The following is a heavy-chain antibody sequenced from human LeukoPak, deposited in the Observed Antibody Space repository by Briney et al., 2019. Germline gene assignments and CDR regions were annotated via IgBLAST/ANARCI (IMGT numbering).Heavy chain of an antibody. J-gene: IGHJ6*02. CDR1: GFSLSTSGMC. Sequence: SGPALVKPTQTLTLTCTFSGFSLSTSGMCVSWIRQPPGKALEWLARIDWDDNKYYSTSLKTRLTISKDTSKNQVVLTMTNMDPVDTATYYCARGITMVRGVTLPYYYGMDVWGQGTTVTVSS. CDR2: IDWDDNK. D-gene: IGHD3-10*01. V-gene: IGHV2-70*11. CDR3: ARGITMVRGVTLPYYYGMDV.